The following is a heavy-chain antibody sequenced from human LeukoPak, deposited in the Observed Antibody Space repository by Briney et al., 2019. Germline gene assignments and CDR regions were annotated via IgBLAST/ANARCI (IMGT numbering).Heavy chain of an antibody. V-gene: IGHV4-4*09. D-gene: IGHD3-3*01. CDR2: IYTSGST. J-gene: IGHJ4*02. Sequence: PSETLSLTCTVSGGSISSYYWSWIRQPPGKGLEWNGYIYTSGSTNYNPSLKSRVTISVDTSKNQFSLKLSSVTAADTAVYYCARTGPLRFLEWLSRGGFDYWGQGTLVTVSS. CDR3: ARTGPLRFLEWLSRGGFDY. CDR1: GGSISSYY.